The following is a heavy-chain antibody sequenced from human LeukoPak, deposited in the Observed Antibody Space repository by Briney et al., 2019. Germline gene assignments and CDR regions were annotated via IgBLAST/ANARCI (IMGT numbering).Heavy chain of an antibody. CDR3: ARVRSSDRRVLARKRSYYFDY. J-gene: IGHJ4*02. Sequence: PSETLSLTCTVSGGSISSYYWSWIRQPAGKGLESIGHISTSGSTNYNPSLKSRVTMSVDTSKNQFSLTLSSVPAADTAVYSCARVRSSDRRVLARKRSYYFDYWGQGTLVTVSS. V-gene: IGHV4-4*07. D-gene: IGHD2-8*02. CDR1: GGSISSYY. CDR2: ISTSGST.